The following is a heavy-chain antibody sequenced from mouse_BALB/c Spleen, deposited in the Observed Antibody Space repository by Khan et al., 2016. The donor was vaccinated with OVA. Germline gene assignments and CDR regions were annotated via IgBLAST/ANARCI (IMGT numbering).Heavy chain of an antibody. CDR1: GFSLSNYG. J-gene: IGHJ3*01. CDR3: ARSYDYDVGGFAY. CDR2: IWTGGIT. V-gene: IGHV2-9*02. Sequence: QVRLQQSGPGLVAPSQSLSITCTVSGFSLSNYGIHWVRQPPGKGLEWLGVIWTGGITNYNSALMSRLSISKANSKRQVFIKMNRLQTDDKASYYCARSYDYDVGGFAYWGQGTMVTVSA. D-gene: IGHD2-4*01.